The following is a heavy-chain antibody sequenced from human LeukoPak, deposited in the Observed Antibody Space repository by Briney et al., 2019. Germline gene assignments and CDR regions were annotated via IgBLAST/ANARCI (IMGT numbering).Heavy chain of an antibody. CDR3: ARVLGVVITKGAFDI. CDR1: GFTVSSNY. J-gene: IGHJ3*02. V-gene: IGHV3-53*01. CDR2: IYSGGST. Sequence: GGSLRLSCAASGFTVSSNYMSWVRRAPGKGLEWVSVIYSGGSTYYADSVKGRFTISRDNSKNTLYLQMNSLRAEDTAVYYCARVLGVVITKGAFDIWGQGTMVTVSS. D-gene: IGHD3-3*01.